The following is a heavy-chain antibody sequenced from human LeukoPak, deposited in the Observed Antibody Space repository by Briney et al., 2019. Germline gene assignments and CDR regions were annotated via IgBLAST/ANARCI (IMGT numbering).Heavy chain of an antibody. CDR1: GYTFTGYY. D-gene: IGHD1-26*01. Sequence: ASVKVSCKASGYTFTGYYMHWVRQAPGQGLEWMGWINPNSGGTNYAQKFQGRVTMTRDTSISTAYMELSRLRSDDTAVYYCARFGSMGATTAFDIWGQGTMVTVSS. J-gene: IGHJ3*02. V-gene: IGHV1-2*02. CDR2: INPNSGGT. CDR3: ARFGSMGATTAFDI.